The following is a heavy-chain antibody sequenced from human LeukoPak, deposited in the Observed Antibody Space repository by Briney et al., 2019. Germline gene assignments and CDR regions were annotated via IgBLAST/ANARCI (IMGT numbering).Heavy chain of an antibody. D-gene: IGHD3-10*01. CDR2: IYYSGST. CDR1: GGSISSSSYY. J-gene: IGHJ4*02. CDR3: ARGAVYGSGFYYFDY. Sequence: SETLSLTCTVSGGSISSSSYYWGWIRQPPGKGLEWIGSIYYSGSTYYNPSLKSRVIISVDTSKNQFSLKLSSVTAADTAVYYCARGAVYGSGFYYFDYWGQGTLVTVSS. V-gene: IGHV4-39*01.